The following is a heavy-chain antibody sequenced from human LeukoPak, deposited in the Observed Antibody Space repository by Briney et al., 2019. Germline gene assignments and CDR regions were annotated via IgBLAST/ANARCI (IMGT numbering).Heavy chain of an antibody. CDR1: GGSISSYY. CDR3: ARLGYCSGGSCPYYYYYMDV. D-gene: IGHD2-15*01. CDR2: IYYSGST. Sequence: SETLSLTCTVSGGSISSYYWSWIRQPPGKGLEWIGYIYYSGSTNYNPYLKSRVTISVDTSKNQFSLKLRSVTAADTAVYYCARLGYCSGGSCPYYYYYMDVWGKGTTITVSS. V-gene: IGHV4-59*08. J-gene: IGHJ6*03.